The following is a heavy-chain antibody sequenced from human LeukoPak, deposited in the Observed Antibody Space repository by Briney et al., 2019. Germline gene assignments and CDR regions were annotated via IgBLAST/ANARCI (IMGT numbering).Heavy chain of an antibody. V-gene: IGHV1-58*02. J-gene: IGHJ4*02. CDR3: AALSDPYSYAPFDY. D-gene: IGHD5-18*01. CDR1: GFTFTSSA. Sequence: GASVKVSCKASGFTFTSSAMQWVRQARGQRLEWIGWIVVGSGNTNYAQKFQERVTITRDMSTSTAYMELSSLRSEDTAVYYCAALSDPYSYAPFDYWGQGTLVTVSS. CDR2: IVVGSGNT.